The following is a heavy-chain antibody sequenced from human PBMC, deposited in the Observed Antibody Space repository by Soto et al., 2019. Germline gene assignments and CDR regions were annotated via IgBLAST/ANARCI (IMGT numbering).Heavy chain of an antibody. CDR1: GFTFDDYA. CDR2: ISWNSGSI. Sequence: EVQLVESGGGLVQPGRSLRLSCAASGFTFDDYAMHWVRQAPGKGLEWVSGISWNSGSIGYAVSVKGRFTISRDNAKNSLYLQMNSLRAEDTALYYCAKPQHDYGDYEPFDYWGQGTLVTVSS. D-gene: IGHD4-17*01. V-gene: IGHV3-9*01. CDR3: AKPQHDYGDYEPFDY. J-gene: IGHJ4*02.